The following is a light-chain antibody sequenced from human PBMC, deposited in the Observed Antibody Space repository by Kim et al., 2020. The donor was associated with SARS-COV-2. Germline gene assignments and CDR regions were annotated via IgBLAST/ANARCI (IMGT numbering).Light chain of an antibody. CDR3: QKYDGAPWT. CDR1: QGISYH. J-gene: IGKJ1*01. Sequence: DIQMTQSPSSLSASVGDRVTITCRASQGISYHLAWYKQRPGKVPKLLIYAASALQSGVASRFSGSGSGTDFTLTINSLQPEDVATYYCQKYDGAPWTFGQGTKVDIK. CDR2: AAS. V-gene: IGKV1-27*01.